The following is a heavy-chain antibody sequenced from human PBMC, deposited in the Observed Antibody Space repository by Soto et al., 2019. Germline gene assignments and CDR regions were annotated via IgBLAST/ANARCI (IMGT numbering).Heavy chain of an antibody. CDR3: ARDYSRYDSSGYYYYYGMDV. CDR2: IIPIFGTA. D-gene: IGHD3-22*01. Sequence: QVQLVQSGAEVKKPGSSVKVSCKASGGTFSSYAISWVRQAPGQGLEWMGGIIPIFGTANYAQKFQGRVTITADESTSTAYMELSSLRSEDTAVYYCARDYSRYDSSGYYYYYGMDVWGQGTTVTVSS. CDR1: GGTFSSYA. J-gene: IGHJ6*02. V-gene: IGHV1-69*12.